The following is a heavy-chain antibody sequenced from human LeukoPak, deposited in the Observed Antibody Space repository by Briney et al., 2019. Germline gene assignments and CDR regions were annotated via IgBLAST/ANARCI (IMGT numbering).Heavy chain of an antibody. J-gene: IGHJ4*02. CDR1: GGSISSSSYY. CDR3: ARHTIRGYDVSTFDY. D-gene: IGHD5-12*01. V-gene: IGHV4-39*01. Sequence: SETLSLTCTVSGGSISSSSYYWGWIRQPPGKGLEWIGSIYYSGSTYYNPSLKSRVTISVDTSKNQFSLKLSSVTAADTAVYCCARHTIRGYDVSTFDYWGQGTLVTVSS. CDR2: IYYSGST.